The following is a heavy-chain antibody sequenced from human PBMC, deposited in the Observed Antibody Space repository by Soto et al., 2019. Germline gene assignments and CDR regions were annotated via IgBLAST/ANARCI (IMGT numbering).Heavy chain of an antibody. CDR2: ISYDGSNT. V-gene: IGHV3-30*03. J-gene: IGHJ5*02. CDR3: VRDQDSRGYSVFNL. CDR1: GFTFSSYG. D-gene: IGHD3-22*01. Sequence: GGSLRLSCVASGFTFSSYGMHWVRQAPGKGLEWVAIISYDGSNTYYADSVKGRFTISRDNSKNTLYLQMNSLRAEDTSVYFCVRDQDSRGYSVFNLWGQGAQVTVSS.